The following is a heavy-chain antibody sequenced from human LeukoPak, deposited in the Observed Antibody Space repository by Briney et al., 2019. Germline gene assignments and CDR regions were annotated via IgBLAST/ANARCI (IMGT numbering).Heavy chain of an antibody. CDR1: GFTFDDYA. CDR2: ISWNSGSI. CDR3: AKAGPLGGYNHFDY. V-gene: IGHV3-9*01. D-gene: IGHD5-24*01. Sequence: GGSLRLSCAASGFTFDDYAMHWVRQAPGKGLEWVSGISWNSGSIGYADSVKGRFTISRDNAKNSLYLQMNSLRAEDTALYYCAKAGPLGGYNHFDYWGQGTLVTVSS. J-gene: IGHJ4*02.